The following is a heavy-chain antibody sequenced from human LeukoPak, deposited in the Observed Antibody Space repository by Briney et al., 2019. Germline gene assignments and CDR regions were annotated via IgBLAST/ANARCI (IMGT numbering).Heavy chain of an antibody. CDR1: GYTFTSYY. CDR2: INPSGGST. D-gene: IGHD6-19*01. V-gene: IGHV1-46*01. Sequence: GASVKVSCKASGYTFTSYYMHWVRQAPGQGLEWMGIINPSGGSTSYARKFPGRVTMTRDTSTSTVYMELSSLRSEDTAVYYCARVVAVAGTSDYWGQGTLVTVSS. J-gene: IGHJ4*02. CDR3: ARVVAVAGTSDY.